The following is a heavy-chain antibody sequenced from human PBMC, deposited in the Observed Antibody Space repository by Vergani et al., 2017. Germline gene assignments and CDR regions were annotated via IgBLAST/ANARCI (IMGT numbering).Heavy chain of an antibody. CDR3: ASTAPSSNYYGSGSYYFDY. D-gene: IGHD3-10*01. CDR1: GFTFSSYS. Sequence: EVQLVESGGGLVQPGGSLRLSCAASGFTFSSYSMNWVRQAPGKGLEWVSYISSRSSTIYYADSVKGRFTISRDDAKNSLYLQMNSLRAEDTAVYYCASTAPSSNYYGSGSYYFDYWGQGTLVTVSS. CDR2: ISSRSSTI. J-gene: IGHJ4*02. V-gene: IGHV3-48*01.